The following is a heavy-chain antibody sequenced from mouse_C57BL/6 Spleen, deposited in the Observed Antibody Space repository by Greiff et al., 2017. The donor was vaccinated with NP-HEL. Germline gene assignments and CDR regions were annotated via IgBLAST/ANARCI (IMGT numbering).Heavy chain of an antibody. CDR3: TTAVVGSPDY. Sequence: VQLQQSGAELVRPGASVKLSCTASGFNIKDYYMHWVKQRPEQGLEWIGRIDPEDGDTEYAPKFQGKATMTAYTSSNTAYLQLSSLTSEDTAVYYCTTAVVGSPDYWGQGTTRTVSS. V-gene: IGHV14-1*01. D-gene: IGHD1-1*01. CDR2: IDPEDGDT. J-gene: IGHJ2*01. CDR1: GFNIKDYY.